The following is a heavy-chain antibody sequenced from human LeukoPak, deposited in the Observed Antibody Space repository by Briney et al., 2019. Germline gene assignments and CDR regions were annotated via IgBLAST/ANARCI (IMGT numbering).Heavy chain of an antibody. D-gene: IGHD3-3*01. Sequence: PGGSLRLSWAASGFTFSSYWMHCVRQAPGKGLVWVSRINSDGSSTSYADSVKGRFTISRDNAKNTLYLQMNSLRAEDTAVYYCARDTPKSGWFDPWGQGTLVTVSS. CDR2: INSDGSST. J-gene: IGHJ5*02. V-gene: IGHV3-74*01. CDR1: GFTFSSYW. CDR3: ARDTPKSGWFDP.